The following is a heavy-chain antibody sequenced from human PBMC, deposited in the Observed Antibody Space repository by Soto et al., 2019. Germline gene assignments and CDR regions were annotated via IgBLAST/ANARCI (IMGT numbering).Heavy chain of an antibody. D-gene: IGHD2-8*01. CDR3: AAAFAGFGAYYYFDL. Sequence: QVQLQESGPGLVKPSETLSLTCSVSSVSITGYYWTWIRQPPGQGLEWIGYIYFTGSTHFNPSLKRRVTMSVDTSENQFSLNLSSVTAADTAVYYCAAAFAGFGAYYYFDLWGRGTLVTVSS. V-gene: IGHV4-59*01. CDR1: SVSITGYY. J-gene: IGHJ2*01. CDR2: IYFTGST.